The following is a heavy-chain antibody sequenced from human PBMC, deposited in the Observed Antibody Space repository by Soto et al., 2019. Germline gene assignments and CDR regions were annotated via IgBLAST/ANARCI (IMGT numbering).Heavy chain of an antibody. CDR3: ARGSIAARYGYYYYYMDV. D-gene: IGHD6-6*01. Sequence: EVQLVESGGGLVQPGGSLRLSCAASGFTVSSNYMSWVRQAPGKGLEWVSVIYSGGSTYYADSVKGRFTISRDNSKNTLYLQMNSLRAEDTAVYYCARGSIAARYGYYYYYMDVWGKGTTVTVSS. J-gene: IGHJ6*03. CDR1: GFTVSSNY. V-gene: IGHV3-66*01. CDR2: IYSGGST.